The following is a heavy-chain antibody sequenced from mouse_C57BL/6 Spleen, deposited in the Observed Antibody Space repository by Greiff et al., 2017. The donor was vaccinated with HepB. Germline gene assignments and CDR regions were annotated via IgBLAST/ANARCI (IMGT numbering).Heavy chain of an antibody. CDR1: GFTFNTYA. D-gene: IGHD1-1*01. CDR2: IRSKSSNYAT. J-gene: IGHJ4*01. CDR3: VRVLLFYYGSSYGAMDY. V-gene: IGHV10-3*01. Sequence: DAGGGLVQPKGSLKLSCAASGFTFNTYAMHWVRQAPGKGLEWVARIRSKSSNYATYYADSVKDRFTISRDDSQSMLYLQMNNLKTEDPAMYYCVRVLLFYYGSSYGAMDYWGQGTSVTVSS.